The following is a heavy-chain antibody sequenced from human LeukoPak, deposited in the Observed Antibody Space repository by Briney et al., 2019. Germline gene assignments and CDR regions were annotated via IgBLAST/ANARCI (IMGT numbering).Heavy chain of an antibody. CDR2: IKRNSDGGTT. J-gene: IGHJ4*02. V-gene: IGHV3-15*06. CDR1: GFTFCNVW. Sequence: GGSLRLSCAASGFTFCNVWMTWVRQAPGKGLEWVGRIKRNSDGGTTYYAAPVKGRFTISRDDSRNMLYLQMSSLKTEDTAVYYCTTAPGAYTFDYWGQGTLVTVSS. CDR3: TTAPGAYTFDY. D-gene: IGHD3-16*01.